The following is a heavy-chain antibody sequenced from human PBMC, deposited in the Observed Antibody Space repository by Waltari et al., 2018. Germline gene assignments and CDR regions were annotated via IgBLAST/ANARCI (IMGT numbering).Heavy chain of an antibody. CDR2: IIPIFGTA. V-gene: IGHV1-69*01. CDR1: GGTFSSYA. Sequence: QVQLVQSGAEVKKPGSSVKVSCKASGGTFSSYAISWVRQAPGQGLEWMGGIIPIFGTANYAQKFQGRVTITADESTSTAYMELSSLRSEDTAVYYCATQVFERSRIQLWDYFDYWGQGTLVTVSS. J-gene: IGHJ4*02. D-gene: IGHD5-18*01. CDR3: ATQVFERSRIQLWDYFDY.